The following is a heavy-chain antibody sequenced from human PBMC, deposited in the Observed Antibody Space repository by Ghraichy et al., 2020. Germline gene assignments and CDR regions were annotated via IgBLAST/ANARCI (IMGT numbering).Heavy chain of an antibody. CDR2: INSDGSST. V-gene: IGHV3-74*01. Sequence: LSLTCAASGFTFSSYWMHWVRQAPGKGLVWVSRINSDGSSTSYADSVKGRFTISRDNAKNTLYLQMNSLRAEDTAVYYCASRSGSYYEIHWGQGTLVTVSS. J-gene: IGHJ4*02. CDR1: GFTFSSYW. CDR3: ASRSGSYYEIH. D-gene: IGHD1-26*01.